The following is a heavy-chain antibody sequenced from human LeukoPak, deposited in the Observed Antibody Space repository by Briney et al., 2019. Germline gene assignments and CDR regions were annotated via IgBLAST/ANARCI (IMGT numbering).Heavy chain of an antibody. D-gene: IGHD1-26*01. J-gene: IGHJ4*02. CDR3: ARMVPNSSWELRGYYFDY. Sequence: SGPSLVKPTQTLTLTGTFSGFSLSTSGMCVSWIRQPPGKALEWLARVDWDDDKYYSTSLKTRLTISKDTSKNQVVLIMTNMDPVDTATYYCARMVPNSSWELRGYYFDYWGQGTLVTVSS. V-gene: IGHV2-70*11. CDR1: GFSLSTSGMC. CDR2: VDWDDDK.